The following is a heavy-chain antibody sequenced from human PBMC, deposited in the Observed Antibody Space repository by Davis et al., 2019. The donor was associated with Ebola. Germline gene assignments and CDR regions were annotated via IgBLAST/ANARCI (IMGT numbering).Heavy chain of an antibody. CDR2: INHSGST. J-gene: IGHJ6*02. CDR3: ARHQYDFWSGPRMDV. D-gene: IGHD3-3*01. V-gene: IGHV4-34*01. Sequence: SETLSLTCAVYGGSFSGYYWSWIRQPPGKGLEWIGEINHSGSTYYNTSLKSRVTISVDTSKNQFSLKLSSLTAADTAVYYCARHQYDFWSGPRMDVWGQGTTVTVSS. CDR1: GGSFSGYY.